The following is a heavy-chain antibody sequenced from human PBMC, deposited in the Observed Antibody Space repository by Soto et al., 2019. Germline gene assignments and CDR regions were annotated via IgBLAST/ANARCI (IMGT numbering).Heavy chain of an antibody. CDR1: GFTVSGMF. CDR3: ARDADSSGLHY. CDR2: IYPAGPT. V-gene: IGHV3-53*02. D-gene: IGHD6-19*01. J-gene: IGHJ4*02. Sequence: EVSLVETGGGLIHPGGSLRLSCAASGFTVSGMFMNWVRQAPGKGLEWVSVIYPAGPTYYADSVKGRFTISRDNSKNTLYLQLNNLRAEDTAVYYCARDADSSGLHYWGQGLLVTVSS.